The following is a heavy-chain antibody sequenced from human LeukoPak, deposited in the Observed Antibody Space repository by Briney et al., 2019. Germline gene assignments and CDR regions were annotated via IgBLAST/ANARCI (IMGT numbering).Heavy chain of an antibody. Sequence: ASVKVSCKASGGTFSSYAISWVRQAPGQGLEWMEGIIPIFGTANYAQKFQGRVTITTDESTSTAYMELSSLRSEDTAVYYCARSSTLYCSSTSCPNLFDYWGQGTLVTVSS. CDR1: GGTFSSYA. V-gene: IGHV1-69*05. D-gene: IGHD2-2*01. J-gene: IGHJ4*02. CDR3: ARSSTLYCSSTSCPNLFDY. CDR2: IIPIFGTA.